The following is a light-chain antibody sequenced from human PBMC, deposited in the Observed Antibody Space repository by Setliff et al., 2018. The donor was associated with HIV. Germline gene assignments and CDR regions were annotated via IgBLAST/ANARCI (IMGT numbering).Light chain of an antibody. Sequence: QSVLTQPPSVSGAPGQRVIISCTGSSSNIGAGYDVHWYQQLPGTAPKLLIYANTNRPSGVPDRFSGSKSDTSASLAITGLQAEDETDYYCQSYGSSLSGYVFGTGTRSPS. CDR1: SSNIGAGYD. CDR2: ANT. V-gene: IGLV1-40*01. J-gene: IGLJ1*01. CDR3: QSYGSSLSGYV.